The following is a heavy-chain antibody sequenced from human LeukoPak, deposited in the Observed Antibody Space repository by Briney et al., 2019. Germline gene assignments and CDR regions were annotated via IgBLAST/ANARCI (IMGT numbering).Heavy chain of an antibody. Sequence: SQTLSLTCTVSGDSISRSAGDFYWSWVRQHPGKGLEWIGYIYYSGTNYYNPSLKSRLHISVDTSTNQFSLDLTSVTAADTAVYYCARPIRATSTGIPDAFDIWAQGTLVVVSS. V-gene: IGHV4-30-4*01. CDR2: IYYSGTN. J-gene: IGHJ3*02. CDR1: GDSISRSAGDFY. CDR3: ARPIRATSTGIPDAFDI. D-gene: IGHD2-2*02.